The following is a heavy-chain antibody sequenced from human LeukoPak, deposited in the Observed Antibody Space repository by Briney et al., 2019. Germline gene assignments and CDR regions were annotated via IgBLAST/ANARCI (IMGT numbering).Heavy chain of an antibody. CDR3: ARGGSYHQYRSSWRYYHYYMDV. J-gene: IGHJ6*03. V-gene: IGHV4-34*01. CDR1: GGSFSGYY. D-gene: IGHD6-13*01. Sequence: SETLSLTCAVYGGSFSGYYWSWIRQPPGKGLEWIGEINHSGSTNYNPSLKSRVTISVDTSKNQFSLKLSSVTAADTAVYYCARGGSYHQYRSSWRYYHYYMDVWGKGTTVTVSS. CDR2: INHSGST.